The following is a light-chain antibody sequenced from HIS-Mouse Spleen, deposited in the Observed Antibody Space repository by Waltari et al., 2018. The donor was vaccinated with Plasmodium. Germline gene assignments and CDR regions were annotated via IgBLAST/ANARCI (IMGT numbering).Light chain of an antibody. CDR3: CSYAGSSTFV. CDR1: SSDVGSYNL. CDR2: EGS. Sequence: QSALTQPASVSGSPGQSITISCTGTSSDVGSYNLVSWYQQRPGKAPKLMIYEGSKRRSWVSNRFSGSQSGNTASLTISGLQAEDEADYYVCSYAGSSTFVFGGGTKLTVL. V-gene: IGLV2-23*03. J-gene: IGLJ3*02.